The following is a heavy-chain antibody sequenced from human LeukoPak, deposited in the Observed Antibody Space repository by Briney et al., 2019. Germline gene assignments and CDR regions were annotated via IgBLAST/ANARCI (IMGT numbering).Heavy chain of an antibody. J-gene: IGHJ4*02. D-gene: IGHD1-26*01. V-gene: IGHV3-23*01. CDR3: AKDRSIGTYYTFDH. CDR1: GFTFNNYV. CDR2: ISASAAMT. Sequence: GGSLRLSCEASGFTFNNYVMTWVRQAPGKGLKWVSSISASAAMTYYADSVKGRFTVSRDNSNNRLYLQMSGLTAADTAVYYCAKDRSIGTYYTFDHWGQGTLVTVSS.